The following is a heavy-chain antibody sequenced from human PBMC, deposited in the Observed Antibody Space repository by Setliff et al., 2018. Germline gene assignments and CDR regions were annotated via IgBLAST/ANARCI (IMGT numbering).Heavy chain of an antibody. CDR2: LHTSGTT. CDR3: ARDNTIVGATDY. V-gene: IGHV4-61*02. J-gene: IGHJ4*02. CDR1: GGSITSGSYY. Sequence: SQTLSLTCAVSGGSITSGSYYWSWIRQPAGEGLEWIGRLHTSGTTVYNPSLKGRVTISADTSTNHFSLKLTSVTAADTAVYYCARDNTIVGATDYWGQGALVTSPQ. D-gene: IGHD1-26*01.